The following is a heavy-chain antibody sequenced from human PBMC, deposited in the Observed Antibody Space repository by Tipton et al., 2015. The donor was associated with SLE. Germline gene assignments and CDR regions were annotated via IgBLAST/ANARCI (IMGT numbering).Heavy chain of an antibody. J-gene: IGHJ4*02. D-gene: IGHD3-9*01. CDR3: ARDTRDWFLSES. Sequence: TLSLTCAVSGGSIRSSNLYWAWIRQPAGKGLEWIGRIYASGSTNYNPSLKSRLTISVDTSKNQFSLNLSSVTAADTAVYYCARDTRDWFLSESWGQGALVTVSS. CDR2: IYASGST. CDR1: GGSIRSSNLY. V-gene: IGHV4-61*02.